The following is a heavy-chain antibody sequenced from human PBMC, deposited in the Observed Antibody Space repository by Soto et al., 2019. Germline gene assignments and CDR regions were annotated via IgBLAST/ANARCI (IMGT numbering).Heavy chain of an antibody. J-gene: IGHJ4*02. D-gene: IGHD4-17*01. Sequence: SVKVSCKASGGTFSTFGISWVRQAPGQGLEWMGGIIPFFGTARYSQKFEDRITITANESTNTVYMDLRSLTSEDTAIYYCAKSAPMDAGDKYYYDFWGQGALVTVSS. CDR1: GGTFSTFG. CDR3: AKSAPMDAGDKYYYDF. CDR2: IIPFFGTA. V-gene: IGHV1-69*13.